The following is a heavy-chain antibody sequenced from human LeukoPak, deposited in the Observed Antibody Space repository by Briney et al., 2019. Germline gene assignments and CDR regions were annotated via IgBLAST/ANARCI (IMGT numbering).Heavy chain of an antibody. CDR1: GYTFTSYY. CDR3: ARTSGDNSFDP. J-gene: IGHJ5*02. Sequence: EASVKVSCKASGYTFTSYYMHWVRQAPGQGLEGMGIINPSGGSTSYAQKFQGRVTMTRDMSTSTVYMELSSLRSEDTAVYYCARTSGDNSFDPWGQGTLVTVSS. D-gene: IGHD1-26*01. CDR2: INPSGGST. V-gene: IGHV1-46*01.